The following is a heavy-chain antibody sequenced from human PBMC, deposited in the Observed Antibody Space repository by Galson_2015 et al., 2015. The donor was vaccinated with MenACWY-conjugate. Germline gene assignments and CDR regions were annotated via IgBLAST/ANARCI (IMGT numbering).Heavy chain of an antibody. CDR2: IHHSETT. CDR1: GGSIYSSDHW. CDR3: ARLPRGINLILEGS. Sequence: LSLTCSVSGGSIYSSDHWWGWIRQPPGKGLEWIASIHHSETTHYNPSLRSRVSISVDTSKNQFSLKLSSVSAADTAVYFCARLPRGINLILEGSWGQGILVTVSS. J-gene: IGHJ5*02. D-gene: IGHD3-22*01. V-gene: IGHV4-39*01.